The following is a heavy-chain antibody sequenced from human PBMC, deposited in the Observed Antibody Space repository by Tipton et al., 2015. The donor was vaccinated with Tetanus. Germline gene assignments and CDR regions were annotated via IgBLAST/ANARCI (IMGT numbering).Heavy chain of an antibody. D-gene: IGHD3-16*01. CDR1: GDSVSSNTDA. Sequence: LVKPTQTLSLTCAISGDSVSSNTDAWNWIRQSPSRGLEWLGRTYYRTKWYNDYSLSVKSRITINPDTTKNQFSLQLKSVTLEDTAMYYGVRDSGLGLDAFDIWGRGTMVTGSS. CDR3: VRDSGLGLDAFDI. V-gene: IGHV6-1*01. CDR2: TYYRTKWYN. J-gene: IGHJ3*02.